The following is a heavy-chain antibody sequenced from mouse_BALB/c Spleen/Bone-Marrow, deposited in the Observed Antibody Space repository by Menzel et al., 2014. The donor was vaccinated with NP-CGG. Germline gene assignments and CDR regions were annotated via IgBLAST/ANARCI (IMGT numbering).Heavy chain of an antibody. V-gene: IGHV2-9*02. CDR2: IWAGGST. J-gene: IGHJ2*01. CDR1: GFSLTSYG. CDR3: ARRGNGYYFDY. Sequence: VMLVESGPGLVAPSQSLSITCTVSGFSLTSYGVHWVRQPPGKGLEWLGVIWAGGSTNYNSALMSRMSISKDNSKSQVFLKMNSLQTDDTAMYYCARRGNGYYFDYWGQGTTLTVSS. D-gene: IGHD2-2*01.